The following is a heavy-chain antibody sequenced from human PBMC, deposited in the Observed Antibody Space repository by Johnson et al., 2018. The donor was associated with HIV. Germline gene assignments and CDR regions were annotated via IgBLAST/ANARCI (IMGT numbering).Heavy chain of an antibody. D-gene: IGHD4-17*01. CDR1: GFTVSSNY. CDR3: AKDQDGDYSVIFAFDI. V-gene: IGHV3-23*04. CDR2: ISGSGGST. Sequence: EVQLVESGGGLIQPGGSLRLSCAASGFTVSSNYMSWVRQAPGKGLEWVSVISGSGGSTYYADSVKGRFTISRDNSKNTLYLQMNSLRAEDTAVYYCAKDQDGDYSVIFAFDIWGQGTMVTVSS. J-gene: IGHJ3*02.